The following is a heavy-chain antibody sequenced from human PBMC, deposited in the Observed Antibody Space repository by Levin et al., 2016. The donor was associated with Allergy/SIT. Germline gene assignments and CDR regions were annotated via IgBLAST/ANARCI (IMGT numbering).Heavy chain of an antibody. V-gene: IGHV4-34*01. J-gene: IGHJ5*02. Sequence: SETLSLTCAVYGGSFSGYYWSWIRQPPGKGLEWIGEINHSGSTNYNPSLKSRVTISVDTSKNQFSLKLSSVTAADTAVYYCARGLQFRRFDPWGQGTLVTVSS. CDR1: GGSFSGYY. CDR2: INHSGST. CDR3: ARGLQFRRFDP.